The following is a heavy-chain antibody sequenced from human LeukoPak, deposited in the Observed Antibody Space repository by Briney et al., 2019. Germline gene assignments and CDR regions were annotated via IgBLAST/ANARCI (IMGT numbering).Heavy chain of an antibody. CDR1: GFTFSSYG. D-gene: IGHD6-19*01. Sequence: GRSLRLSCAASGFTFSSYGMHWVRQAPGKGLEWVAVISYDGSNKYYADSVKGRFTISRDNSKNTLYLQMNSLRDEDTAVYYCAXVSXRLATVSNFDYWGQGTLVTVSS. CDR2: ISYDGSNK. CDR3: AXVSXRLATVSNFDY. V-gene: IGHV3-30*18. J-gene: IGHJ4*02.